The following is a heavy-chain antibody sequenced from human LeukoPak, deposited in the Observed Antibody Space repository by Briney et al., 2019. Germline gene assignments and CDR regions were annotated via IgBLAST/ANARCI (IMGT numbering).Heavy chain of an antibody. V-gene: IGHV3-30*18. Sequence: GGSLRLSCAASGFTFSSYGMHWVRQAPGKGLEWVAVISYDGSNKYYAASEKGRFTTFRDNSKHTLYLHMNSLRAEDMAVYYCAKGPIVVVIRYYFDYWGQGTLVTVSS. CDR2: ISYDGSNK. CDR1: GFTFSSYG. D-gene: IGHD3-22*01. CDR3: AKGPIVVVIRYYFDY. J-gene: IGHJ4*02.